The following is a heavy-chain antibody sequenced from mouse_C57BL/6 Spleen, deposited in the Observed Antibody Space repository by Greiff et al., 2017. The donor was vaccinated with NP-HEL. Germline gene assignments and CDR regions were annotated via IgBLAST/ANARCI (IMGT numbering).Heavy chain of an antibody. D-gene: IGHD1-1*01. CDR2: INYDGSST. J-gene: IGHJ1*03. CDR1: GFTFSDYY. Sequence: VQLKESEGGLVQPGSSMKLSCTASGFTFSDYYMAWVRQVPEKGLEWVANINYDGSSTYYLDSLKSRFIISRDNAKNILYLQMSSLKSEDTATYYCARVYYGSSWYFDVWGTGTTVTVSS. CDR3: ARVYYGSSWYFDV. V-gene: IGHV5-16*01.